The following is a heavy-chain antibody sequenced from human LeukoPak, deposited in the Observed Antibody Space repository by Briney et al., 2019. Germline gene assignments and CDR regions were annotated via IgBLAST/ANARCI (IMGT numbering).Heavy chain of an antibody. CDR3: ARENYADLFDY. D-gene: IGHD4-17*01. CDR2: ISSSSSTI. V-gene: IGHV3-48*01. Sequence: GGSLRLSCAASGFTFSSCNMNWVRQAPGKGLECIAYISSSSSTIYYADSVKGRFTISRDNAKNSVFLQMNSLRAEDTAVYYCARENYADLFDYWGQGTLVTVSS. CDR1: GFTFSSCN. J-gene: IGHJ4*02.